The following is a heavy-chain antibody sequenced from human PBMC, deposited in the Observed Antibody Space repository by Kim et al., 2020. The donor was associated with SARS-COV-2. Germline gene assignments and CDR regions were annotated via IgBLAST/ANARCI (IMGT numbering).Heavy chain of an antibody. CDR1: GFTFSSYA. J-gene: IGHJ4*02. D-gene: IGHD6-13*01. CDR2: ISGSGGST. CDR3: AKLYSSSWRLDY. Sequence: GGSLRLSCAASGFTFSSYAMSWVRQAPWKGLEWVSAISGSGGSTYYADSVKGRFTISRDNSKNTLYLQMNSLRAEDTAVYYCAKLYSSSWRLDYWGQGTLVTVSS. V-gene: IGHV3-23*01.